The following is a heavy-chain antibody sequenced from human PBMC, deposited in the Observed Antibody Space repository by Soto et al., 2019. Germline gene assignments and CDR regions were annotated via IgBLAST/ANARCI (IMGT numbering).Heavy chain of an antibody. CDR1: GFTFSNYV. J-gene: IGHJ3*01. CDR3: AKARPSGGYYYVEAFDV. D-gene: IGHD3-22*01. Sequence: GGSLRLSCSASGFTFSNYVMSWVRQSPGKGLEWVSGVSSTGTSPYYAGSVQGRFTISRDNSKNMFYLQMKSLRAEDTAIYYCAKARPSGGYYYVEAFDVWGQGTMVTVSS. CDR2: VSSTGTSP. V-gene: IGHV3-23*01.